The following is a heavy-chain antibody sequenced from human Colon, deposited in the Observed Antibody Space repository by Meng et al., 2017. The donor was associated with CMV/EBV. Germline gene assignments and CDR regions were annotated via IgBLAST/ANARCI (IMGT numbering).Heavy chain of an antibody. J-gene: IGHJ4*02. V-gene: IGHV3-30-3*01. CDR1: GFTFNTYV. CDR3: AREAVTAPIDY. Sequence: GGSLRLSCEGSGFTFNTYVMHWVRQAPGKGLEWLAIISYDGVNQYYADSVKGRFTISRDNARDTLYLQMNSLTVEDTAVYYCAREAVTAPIDYWGQGTLVTVSS. D-gene: IGHD2-21*02. CDR2: ISYDGVNQ.